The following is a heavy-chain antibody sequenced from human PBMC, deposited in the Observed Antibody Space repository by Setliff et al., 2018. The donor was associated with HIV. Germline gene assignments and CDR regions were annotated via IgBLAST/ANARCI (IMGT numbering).Heavy chain of an antibody. CDR1: GGSISTGSYY. V-gene: IGHV4-61*02. CDR2: VYTSGST. Sequence: SETLSLTCTVSGGSISTGSYYWSWIRQPAGKGLEWIGRVYTSGSTKYNPSLKSRLTMSVDSSGNQLPMTLTSVTAADTAMYYCARDRNYQDTSCYWQVFDIWGQVTMVTVSS. D-gene: IGHD3-22*01. J-gene: IGHJ3*02. CDR3: ARDRNYQDTSCYWQVFDI.